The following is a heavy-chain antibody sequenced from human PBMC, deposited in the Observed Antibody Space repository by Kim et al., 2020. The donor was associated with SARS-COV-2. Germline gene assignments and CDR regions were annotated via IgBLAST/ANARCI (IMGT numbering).Heavy chain of an antibody. Sequence: ASVKVSCKASGYTFTGYYMHWVRQAPGQGLEWMGWINPNSGGTNYAQKFQGRVTMTRDTSISTAYMELSRLRSDDTAVYYCATFSQSTVTTRAFDYWGQGTLVTVSS. D-gene: IGHD4-17*01. J-gene: IGHJ4*02. CDR3: ATFSQSTVTTRAFDY. CDR1: GYTFTGYY. V-gene: IGHV1-2*02. CDR2: INPNSGGT.